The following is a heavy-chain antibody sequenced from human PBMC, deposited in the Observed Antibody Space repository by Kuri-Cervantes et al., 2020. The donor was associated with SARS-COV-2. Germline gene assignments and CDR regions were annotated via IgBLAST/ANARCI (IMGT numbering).Heavy chain of an antibody. CDR2: ISSSSSYT. J-gene: IGHJ4*02. V-gene: IGHV3-11*05. Sequence: GGSLRLSCAASGFTFSDYYMSWVRQAPGKGLEWVSYISSSSSYTNYADSVKGRFTISRDNAKNSLYLQMNSLRAEDTAVYYCAREKGGCSGGSCFYFDYWGQGTLVTVSS. D-gene: IGHD2-15*01. CDR3: AREKGGCSGGSCFYFDY. CDR1: GFTFSDYY.